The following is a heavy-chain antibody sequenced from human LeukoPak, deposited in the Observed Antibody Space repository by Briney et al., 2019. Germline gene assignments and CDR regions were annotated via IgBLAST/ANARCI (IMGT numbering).Heavy chain of an antibody. CDR1: GFMFNSYV. CDR3: AKGDSYYDLLTCFDF. Sequence: PGGSLRLSCAASGFMFNSYVMSWVRQAPGKGLEWVSTFSGTSGLTYYADSVKGRFTISRDNSKNALYLQMNSLRDEDTAVYYCAKGDSYYDLLTCFDFWGPGTLVTVSS. CDR2: FSGTSGLT. V-gene: IGHV3-23*01. J-gene: IGHJ4*02. D-gene: IGHD3-9*01.